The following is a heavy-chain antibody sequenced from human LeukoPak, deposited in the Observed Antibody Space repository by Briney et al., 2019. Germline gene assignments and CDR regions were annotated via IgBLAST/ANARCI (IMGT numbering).Heavy chain of an antibody. CDR3: ARGSVAAPPDY. CDR1: GFTVSSSY. V-gene: IGHV3-66*01. CDR2: IYSGGST. Sequence: GGSLRLSCAASGFTVSSSYMNWVRQAPGKGLEWVSIIYSGGSTYYADSVKGRFTISRDNSKNTLYLQMNSLRVEDTGVYYCARGSVAAPPDYWGQGTLVTVSS. J-gene: IGHJ4*02. D-gene: IGHD6-13*01.